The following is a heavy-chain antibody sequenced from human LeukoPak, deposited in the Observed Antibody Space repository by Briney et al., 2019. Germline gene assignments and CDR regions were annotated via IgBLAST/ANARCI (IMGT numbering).Heavy chain of an antibody. Sequence: SETLSLTCAVYGGSFSGYYWSWIRQPPGKGLEWIGEINHSGSTNYNPSLKSRVTISVDTSKNQFSLKLRSVTAADTAVYYCARGNPTLDIVATTYYYYGMDVWGKGTTVTVSS. CDR2: INHSGST. J-gene: IGHJ6*04. D-gene: IGHD5-12*01. CDR1: GGSFSGYY. V-gene: IGHV4-34*01. CDR3: ARGNPTLDIVATTYYYYGMDV.